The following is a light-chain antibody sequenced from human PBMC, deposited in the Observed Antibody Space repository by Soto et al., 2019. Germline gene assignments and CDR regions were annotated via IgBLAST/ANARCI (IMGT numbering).Light chain of an antibody. CDR3: AAWDDSLNGHYV. CDR2: SNN. V-gene: IGLV1-44*01. Sequence: QSVLTQPPSASGTPGQRVTISCSGSSSNIGSNTVNWYQQLPGTAPKPLIYSNNHRPSGVPDRFSGSKSGTSASLAISGLQSEYEADYYCAAWDDSLNGHYVFGTGTKLTVL. J-gene: IGLJ1*01. CDR1: SSNIGSNT.